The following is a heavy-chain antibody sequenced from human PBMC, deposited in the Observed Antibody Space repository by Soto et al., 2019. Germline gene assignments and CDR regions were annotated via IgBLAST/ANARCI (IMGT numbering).Heavy chain of an antibody. Sequence: EVQLLESGGGLARPGGSLRLACAASEFTFSSYAMSWVRQAPGKGLEWVATVTSSGGSTDYADSVQGRFSIGRDNSKNTLYLEMNSLRADDTAVYYCAKGGATILDPFALWGQGTLVTVSS. CDR1: EFTFSSYA. V-gene: IGHV3-23*01. D-gene: IGHD5-12*01. CDR2: VTSSGGST. CDR3: AKGGATILDPFAL. J-gene: IGHJ4*02.